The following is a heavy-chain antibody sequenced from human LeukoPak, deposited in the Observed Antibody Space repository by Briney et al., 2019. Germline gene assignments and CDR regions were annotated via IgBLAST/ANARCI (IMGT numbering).Heavy chain of an antibody. J-gene: IGHJ4*02. CDR1: GGTFSSYA. Sequence: SVKVSCKASGGTFSSYAMSWVRQAPGQGLEWMGGIIPIFGTANYAQKFQGRVTITADESTSTAYMELSSLRSEDTAVYYCARVLIRYCSSTSCFFDYWGQGTLVTVYS. CDR3: ARVLIRYCSSTSCFFDY. V-gene: IGHV1-69*13. CDR2: IIPIFGTA. D-gene: IGHD2-2*01.